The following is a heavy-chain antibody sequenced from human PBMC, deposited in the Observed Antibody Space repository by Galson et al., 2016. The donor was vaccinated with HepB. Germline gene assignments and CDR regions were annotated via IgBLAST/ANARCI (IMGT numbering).Heavy chain of an antibody. CDR3: ARVQTFYDYTWGTSRPRYFDY. J-gene: IGHJ4*02. D-gene: IGHD3-16*02. Sequence: SLRLSCAVSGFTVRSNFMAWVRQAPGKGLEWVSLIYSGGSTYYADSVRGRFNISRDISKNTLFLEMLNLRAEDTAVYYCARVQTFYDYTWGTSRPRYFDYWGQGTLVTVSS. CDR2: IYSGGST. CDR1: GFTVRSNF. V-gene: IGHV3-53*01.